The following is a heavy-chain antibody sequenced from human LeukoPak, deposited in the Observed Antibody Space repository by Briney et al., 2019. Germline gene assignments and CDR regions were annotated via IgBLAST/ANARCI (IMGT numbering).Heavy chain of an antibody. Sequence: SETLSLTCAVYGGSFSGYYWSWIRQPPGKGLEWIGEINHSGSTNYHPSLKSRVTISVDTSKNQFSLKLSSVTAADTAVYYCARVGGYYDSSGYMVDYWGQGTLVTVSS. CDR2: INHSGST. J-gene: IGHJ4*02. D-gene: IGHD3-22*01. CDR1: GGSFSGYY. CDR3: ARVGGYYDSSGYMVDY. V-gene: IGHV4-34*01.